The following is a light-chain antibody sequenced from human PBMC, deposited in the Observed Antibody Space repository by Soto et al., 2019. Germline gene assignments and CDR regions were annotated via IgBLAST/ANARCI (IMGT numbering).Light chain of an antibody. CDR3: SSLTTSSTWV. V-gene: IGLV2-14*03. CDR2: DVR. Sequence: QSVLTQPASVSGSPGQSITISCTGTRSDIGAYAYVSWYQQYPGKAPKRMIYDVRSRTSGVSIRFSGSKSGNTASLIISGLQPEDEADYYCSSLTTSSTWVFGGGTKLTVL. J-gene: IGLJ3*02. CDR1: RSDIGAYAY.